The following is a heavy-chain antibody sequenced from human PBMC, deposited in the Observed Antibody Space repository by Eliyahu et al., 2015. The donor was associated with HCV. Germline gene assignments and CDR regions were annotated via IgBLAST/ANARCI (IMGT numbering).Heavy chain of an antibody. J-gene: IGHJ4*02. CDR3: ARGVIVPT. CDR1: GFTVSSDY. D-gene: IGHD2/OR15-2a*01. CDR2: IYSGGNT. Sequence: EVQLVESGGGLIQPGGSLRLSCAASGFTVSSDYMSWVRQAPGKGLEWVSIIYSGGNTYYADSVEGRFTISRDSSKNTVYLQMSSLRAEDTAVYYCARGVIVPTWGQGTLVTVSS. V-gene: IGHV3-53*01.